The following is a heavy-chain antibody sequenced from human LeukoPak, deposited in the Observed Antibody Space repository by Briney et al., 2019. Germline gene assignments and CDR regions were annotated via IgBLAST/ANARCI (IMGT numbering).Heavy chain of an antibody. D-gene: IGHD5-18*01. V-gene: IGHV3-30*18. CDR2: ISYDGSNK. J-gene: IGHJ4*02. CDR1: GFTFSSYG. CDR3: AKDRTTWMQLGAVDY. Sequence: GGSLRLSCAASGFTFSSYGMHWVRQAPGKGLEWVAVISYDGSNKYYADSVKGRFTISRDNSKNTLYLQMNSLRAEDTAVYYCAKDRTTWMQLGAVDYWGQGTLVTVSS.